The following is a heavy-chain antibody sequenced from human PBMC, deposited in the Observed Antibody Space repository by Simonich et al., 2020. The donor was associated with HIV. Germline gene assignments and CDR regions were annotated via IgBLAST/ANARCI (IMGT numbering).Heavy chain of an antibody. V-gene: IGHV7-4-1*02. CDR2: INTNTGNP. D-gene: IGHD4-17*01. CDR1: GYPFTTHA. CDR3: VREVRSFDY. J-gene: IGHJ4*02. Sequence: QVQLVQSGSELKKPGASVNVSCKASGYPFTTHAMNWVRQAPGQGLEWMGWINTNTGNPTYAQGFTGRFVFSLDTSVSTAYLQISSLKDDDTAVYYCVREVRSFDYWGQGTLVTVSS.